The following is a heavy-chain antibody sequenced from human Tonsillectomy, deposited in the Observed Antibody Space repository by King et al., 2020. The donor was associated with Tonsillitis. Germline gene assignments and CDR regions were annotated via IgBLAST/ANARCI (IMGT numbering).Heavy chain of an antibody. CDR1: GFTFSRYG. J-gene: IGHJ2*01. D-gene: IGHD6-19*01. Sequence: VQLVESGVGVVQPGRSLRLSCAASGFTFSRYGMHWVRQSPAGGLEWVAFRGSDGRVMYYADSVKGRFTLSRDNSENTLYMQMNSLRVEDTAVYYCAKEIKQVAGDWYFDLWGRGTLVIVSS. V-gene: IGHV3-30*18. CDR2: RGSDGRVM. CDR3: AKEIKQVAGDWYFDL.